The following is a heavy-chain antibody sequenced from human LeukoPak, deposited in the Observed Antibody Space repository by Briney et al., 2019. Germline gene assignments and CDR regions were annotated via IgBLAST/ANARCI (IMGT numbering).Heavy chain of an antibody. J-gene: IGHJ4*02. CDR3: ARSRSRMATSSIDY. Sequence: TGGSLRLSCEVSGFTITNHWMYWVRQAPGRGLVWVSRIKSDERSAAYADSVKGRFTISRDNSKNTLYLQMNSLRAEDTAVYYCARSRSRMATSSIDYWGQGTLVTVSS. V-gene: IGHV3-74*03. CDR2: IKSDERSA. CDR1: GFTITNHW. D-gene: IGHD5-24*01.